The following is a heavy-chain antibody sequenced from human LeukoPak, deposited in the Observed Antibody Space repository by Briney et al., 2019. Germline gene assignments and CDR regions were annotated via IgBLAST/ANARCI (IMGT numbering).Heavy chain of an antibody. CDR3: ARDGVDYSFDY. CDR1: GFTVSSNY. V-gene: IGHV3-53*01. J-gene: IGHJ4*02. D-gene: IGHD4-11*01. Sequence: GGSLRLSCAASGFTVSSNYMNWVRQASGKGLEWVSVIYSGGGGSTYYADSVKGRFTISRDNSKNTLYLQMNSLRAEDTAVYYCARDGVDYSFDYWGQGTLVTVSS. CDR2: IYSGGGGST.